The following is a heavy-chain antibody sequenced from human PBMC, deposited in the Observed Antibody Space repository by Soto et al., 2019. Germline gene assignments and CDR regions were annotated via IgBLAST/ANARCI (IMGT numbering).Heavy chain of an antibody. J-gene: IGHJ4*02. D-gene: IGHD6-13*01. CDR2: INWNSGSI. Sequence: EVQLVESGGGLAQPGRSLRLSCAASGFTFDDYAMHWVRQAPGKGLEWVSGINWNSGSIGYADSVKGRFTISRDNAKNSLYLQMNSLRADDTALYYCAKETAYRSSWYVALDYWGQGTLVTVSS. CDR3: AKETAYRSSWYVALDY. CDR1: GFTFDDYA. V-gene: IGHV3-9*01.